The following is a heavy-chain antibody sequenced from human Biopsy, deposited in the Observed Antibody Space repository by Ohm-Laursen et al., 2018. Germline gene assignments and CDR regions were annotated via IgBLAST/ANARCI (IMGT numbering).Heavy chain of an antibody. Sequence: GTLSLTCTVSGGSISSDYWSWIRQTPGKGLEWIGYIYYSGSTNYNPSLKRRVTISVDTSKNQFSLSLKSVTAADTAVYYCARATNSTGWPYYYFYGMEVWGQGTTVTVSS. D-gene: IGHD2/OR15-2a*01. CDR2: IYYSGST. CDR3: ARATNSTGWPYYYFYGMEV. V-gene: IGHV4-59*01. CDR1: GGSISSDY. J-gene: IGHJ6*02.